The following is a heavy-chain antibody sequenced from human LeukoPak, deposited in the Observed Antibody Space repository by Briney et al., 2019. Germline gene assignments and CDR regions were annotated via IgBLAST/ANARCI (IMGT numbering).Heavy chain of an antibody. D-gene: IGHD4-17*01. CDR1: GFTFSSYG. CDR3: AKDPQYGVSLDYFDY. CDR2: IRYDGSNK. J-gene: IGHJ4*02. V-gene: IGHV3-30*02. Sequence: GGSLRLSCAASGFTFSSYGMHWVCQAPGKGLEWVAFIRYDGSNKYYADSVKGRFTISRDNSKNTLYLQMNSLRAEDTAVYYCAKDPQYGVSLDYFDYWGQGTLVTVSS.